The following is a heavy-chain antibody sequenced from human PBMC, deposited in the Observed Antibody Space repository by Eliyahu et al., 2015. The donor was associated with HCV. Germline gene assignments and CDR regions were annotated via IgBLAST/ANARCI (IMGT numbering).Heavy chain of an antibody. CDR3: ARHDPSDTAIPSFDY. CDR2: IYPSDSET. CDR1: GSRFTNFW. V-gene: IGHV5-51*01. D-gene: IGHD5-18*01. J-gene: IGHJ4*02. Sequence: EVQLVQSGAEVKKPGESLKISCRGSGSRFTNFWIGWVRQMPGRGLEWMGIIYPSDSETRYSPSFHGRVTISADESIGAAYLQWNNLKASDTAMYYCARHDPSDTAIPSFDYWGQGTPVTVSS.